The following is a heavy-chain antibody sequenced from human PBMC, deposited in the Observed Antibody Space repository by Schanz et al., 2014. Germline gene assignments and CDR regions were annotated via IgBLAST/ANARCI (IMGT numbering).Heavy chain of an antibody. J-gene: IGHJ4*02. CDR1: GFTFSSYA. D-gene: IGHD3-10*01. CDR3: ARIGGSVFDY. Sequence: EVQLAESGGGLVQPGGSLRLSCAASGFTFSSYAMSWVRQAPGKGLEWVSSISGDHRNTFYADSVKGRFTISRDNSKNSLYLQMNSLRAEDTAVYYCARIGGSVFDYWAQGTLVTVSS. V-gene: IGHV3-23*04. CDR2: ISGDHRNT.